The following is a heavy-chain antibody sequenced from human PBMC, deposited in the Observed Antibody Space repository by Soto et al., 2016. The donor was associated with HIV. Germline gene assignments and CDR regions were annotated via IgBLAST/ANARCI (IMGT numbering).Heavy chain of an antibody. CDR2: FDPEDNEP. V-gene: IGHV1-24*01. J-gene: IGHJ3*02. Sequence: QVQLVQSGPEVKRPGASVKVSCEVSGYTLSALSVYWVRQAPGKGLEWVGTFDPEDNEPIYAQKFQGRVTVTKDTSTETAYLDLTNLRSEDTAVYYCARGSVLSAFDIWGQGTLVIVS. CDR3: ARGSVLSAFDI. CDR1: GYTLSALS.